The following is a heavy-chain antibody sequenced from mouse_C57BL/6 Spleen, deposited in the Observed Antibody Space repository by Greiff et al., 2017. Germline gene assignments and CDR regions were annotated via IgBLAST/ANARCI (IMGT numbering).Heavy chain of an antibody. J-gene: IGHJ1*03. D-gene: IGHD4-1*01. CDR2: IHPSDSDT. CDR3: AIKAGKGNWYYGV. CDR1: GYTFTSYW. Sequence: QVHVKQPGAELVKPGASVKVSCKASGYTFTSYWMHWVKQRPGQGLEWIGRIHPSDSDTNYNQKFKGKATLTVDKSSSPAYMQRSSLTSEASAVYDCAIKAGKGNWYYGVWGTGTTVTVSS. V-gene: IGHV1-74*01.